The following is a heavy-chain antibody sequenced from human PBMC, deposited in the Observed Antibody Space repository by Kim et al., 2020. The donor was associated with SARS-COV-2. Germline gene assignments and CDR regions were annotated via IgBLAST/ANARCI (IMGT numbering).Heavy chain of an antibody. CDR2: ISSSSSYI. J-gene: IGHJ6*02. CDR1: GFTFSSYS. D-gene: IGHD2-2*01. Sequence: GGSLRLSCAASGFTFSSYSMNWVRQAPGKGLEWVSSISSSSSYIYYADSVKGRFTISRDNAKNSLYLQMNSLRAEDTAVYYCARDRKESKGEGRRTSLPGYGMDVWGQGTTVTVSS. CDR3: ARDRKESKGEGRRTSLPGYGMDV. V-gene: IGHV3-21*01.